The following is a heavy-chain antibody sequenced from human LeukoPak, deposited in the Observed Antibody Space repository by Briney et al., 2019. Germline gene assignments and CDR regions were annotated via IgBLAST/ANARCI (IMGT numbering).Heavy chain of an antibody. CDR3: ARESGEAFDI. V-gene: IGHV3-21*01. D-gene: IGHD7-27*01. Sequence: GSLRLSCSASGITFTGHSMNWVRQAPGKGLEWVSAIGSSSTSIYYADSVKGRLTVSRDNAKNSLYLQMNSLRAEDTAVYYCARESGEAFDIWGQGTMVTVSS. CDR2: IGSSSTSI. CDR1: GITFTGHS. J-gene: IGHJ3*02.